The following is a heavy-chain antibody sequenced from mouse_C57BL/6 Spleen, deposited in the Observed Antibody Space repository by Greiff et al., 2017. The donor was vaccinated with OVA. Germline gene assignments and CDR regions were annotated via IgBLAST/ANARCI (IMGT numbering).Heavy chain of an antibody. D-gene: IGHD1-1*01. Sequence: QVQLKESGPELVKPGASVKISCKASGYAFSSSWMNWVKQRPGKGLEWIGRIYPGDGDTNYNGKFKGKATLTADKSSSTAYMQLSSLTSEDSAVYFCARCITTVVEKPFDYWGQGTTLTVSS. CDR1: GYAFSSSW. V-gene: IGHV1-82*01. CDR2: IYPGDGDT. J-gene: IGHJ2*01. CDR3: ARCITTVVEKPFDY.